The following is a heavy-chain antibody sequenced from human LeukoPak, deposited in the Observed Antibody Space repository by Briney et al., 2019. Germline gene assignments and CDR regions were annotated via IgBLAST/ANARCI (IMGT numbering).Heavy chain of an antibody. Sequence: GGSLRLSCAASGFTFSSYGMHWVRQAPGKGLEWVAFIRYVGSNKYYADSVKGRFTISRDNSKNTLYLQMNSLRAEDTAVYYCAIPYDSSGYYYGDAFDIWGQGTMVTVSS. D-gene: IGHD3-22*01. CDR3: AIPYDSSGYYYGDAFDI. CDR2: IRYVGSNK. CDR1: GFTFSSYG. J-gene: IGHJ3*02. V-gene: IGHV3-30*02.